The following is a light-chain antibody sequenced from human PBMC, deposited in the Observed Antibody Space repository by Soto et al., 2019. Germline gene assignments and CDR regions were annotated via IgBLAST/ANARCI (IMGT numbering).Light chain of an antibody. Sequence: EIVLTQCPATLSLSPGERATLSCRAGQSVSSCLAWCQQKPGQAPRLHIYDASDRATGIPARFSGSGSGTDFSVTISSRELEDFVVCYCQQRSNWRLTFGGGTKVEIK. CDR2: DAS. J-gene: IGKJ4*01. V-gene: IGKV3-11*01. CDR1: QSVSSC. CDR3: QQRSNWRLT.